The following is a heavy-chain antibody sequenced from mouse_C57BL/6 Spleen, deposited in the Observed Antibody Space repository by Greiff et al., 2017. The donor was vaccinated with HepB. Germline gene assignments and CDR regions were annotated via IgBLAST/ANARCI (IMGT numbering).Heavy chain of an antibody. J-gene: IGHJ2*01. D-gene: IGHD3-2*02. CDR3: TKLRLNFDY. Sequence: VKLMESGAELVRPGASVTLSCKASGYTFTDYEMHWVKQTPVHGLEWIGAIDPETGGTAYNQKFKGKAILTADKSSSTAYMELRSLTSEDSAVYYCTKLRLNFDYWGQGTTLTVSS. CDR2: IDPETGGT. CDR1: GYTFTDYE. V-gene: IGHV1-15*01.